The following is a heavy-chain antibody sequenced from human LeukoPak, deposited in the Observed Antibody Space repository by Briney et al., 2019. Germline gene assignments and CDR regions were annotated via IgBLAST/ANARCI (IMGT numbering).Heavy chain of an antibody. V-gene: IGHV5-51*01. CDR3: ARPSSGPTWYYGMDV. CDR1: GYSFTSYW. Sequence: GESLKISCKGSGYSFTSYWIGWVRQVPGKGLEWMGIIYPGDSDTRYSPSFQGQATISADKSISTAYLQWSSLKASDTAMYYCARPSSGPTWYYGMDVWGQGTTVTVSS. CDR2: IYPGDSDT. D-gene: IGHD6-19*01. J-gene: IGHJ6*02.